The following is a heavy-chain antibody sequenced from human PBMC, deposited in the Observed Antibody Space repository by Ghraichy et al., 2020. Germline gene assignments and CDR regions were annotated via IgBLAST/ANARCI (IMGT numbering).Heavy chain of an antibody. V-gene: IGHV3-30*03. CDR3: ALLVGATPFDY. D-gene: IGHD1-26*01. CDR1: GFTFSSYG. Sequence: GSLRLSCAASGFTFSSYGMHWVRQAPGKGLEWVAVISYDGSNKYYADSVKGRFTISRDNSKNTLYLQMNSLRAEDTAVYYCALLVGATPFDYWGQGTLVTVSS. J-gene: IGHJ4*02. CDR2: ISYDGSNK.